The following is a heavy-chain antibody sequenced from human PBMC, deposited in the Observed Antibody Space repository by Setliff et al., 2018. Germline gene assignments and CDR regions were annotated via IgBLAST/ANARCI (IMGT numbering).Heavy chain of an antibody. Sequence: SVKVSCNASGGTLTTFTTYSLIWVRQAPGQGLEWMGGIIPITGTTNYAQRFQGRITISTDESSSTVYMEMSRLKSEDTAVYYCARGSIVGPTRGDFDFWGLGTLVTVSS. D-gene: IGHD1-26*01. CDR3: ARGSIVGPTRGDFDF. J-gene: IGHJ4*02. CDR2: IIPITGTT. CDR1: GGTLTTFTTYS. V-gene: IGHV1-69*16.